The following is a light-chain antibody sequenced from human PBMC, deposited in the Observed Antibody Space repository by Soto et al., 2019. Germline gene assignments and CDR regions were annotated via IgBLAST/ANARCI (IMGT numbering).Light chain of an antibody. CDR1: QNVASY. Sequence: EIVLTQSPATLSLSPGERATLSCRASQNVASYLAWYQQKPGQAPRLLIYAVSNRATGIPARFSGSGSGTDFTLTISSLEPEDFAVYYCQQRAKWPPLTFGGGTKVEI. V-gene: IGKV3-11*01. CDR2: AVS. CDR3: QQRAKWPPLT. J-gene: IGKJ4*01.